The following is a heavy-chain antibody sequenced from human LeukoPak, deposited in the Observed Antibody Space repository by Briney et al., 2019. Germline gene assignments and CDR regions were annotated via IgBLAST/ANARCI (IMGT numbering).Heavy chain of an antibody. CDR2: FDPEDGET. Sequence: ASVKVSCKVSGYTLTELSMHWVRQAPGKGLEWMGGFDPEDGETIYAQKFQGRVTMTEDTSTDTAYMELSSLRSEDTAVYYCATYYGGWEWSTFDYWGQGTLVTVSS. V-gene: IGHV1-24*01. CDR3: ATYYGGWEWSTFDY. J-gene: IGHJ4*02. D-gene: IGHD3-10*01. CDR1: GYTLTELS.